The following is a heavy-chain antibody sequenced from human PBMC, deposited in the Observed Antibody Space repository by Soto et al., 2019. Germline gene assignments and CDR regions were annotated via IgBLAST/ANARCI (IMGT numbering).Heavy chain of an antibody. J-gene: IGHJ4*02. CDR1: GGSISSGGYS. V-gene: IGHV4-30-2*01. CDR2: IYHSGST. Sequence: PSETLSLTCAVSGGSISSGGYSWSWIRQPPGKGLEWIGYIYHSGSTHYNPSLKSRVTISVDTSKNQFSLKLSSVTAADTAVYYCARVRSVLWWPTPHFDYWGQGTLVTVSS. D-gene: IGHD2-21*01. CDR3: ARVRSVLWWPTPHFDY.